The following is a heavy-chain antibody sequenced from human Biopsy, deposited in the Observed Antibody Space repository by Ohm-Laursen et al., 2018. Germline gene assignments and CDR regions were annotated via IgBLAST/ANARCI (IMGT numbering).Heavy chain of an antibody. J-gene: IGHJ1*01. CDR3: ATKLTGYFHH. Sequence: SVNASCKAPGGTFSNYGVNWVRQAPGQGLGWLGGNIPILGTGNYAPKFQDRVTVAADTSTSTATMELRSLRSDDTAVYYCATKLTGYFHHWGQGTLVIVSS. CDR1: GGTFSNYG. D-gene: IGHD3-9*01. CDR2: NIPILGTG. V-gene: IGHV1-69*06.